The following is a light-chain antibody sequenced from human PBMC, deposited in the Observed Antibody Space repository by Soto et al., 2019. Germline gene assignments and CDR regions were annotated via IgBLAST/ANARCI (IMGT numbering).Light chain of an antibody. Sequence: QSVLTQPPSASGTPGQRGTISCSGSSSNIGSNYVYWYQQLPGTAPKLHIYSNNQRPSGVPDRFSGSKSGTSASLAISGLRSEDEADYYCAAWDDSLSGWVFGGGTKLTAL. CDR1: SSNIGSNY. J-gene: IGLJ3*02. CDR2: SNN. CDR3: AAWDDSLSGWV. V-gene: IGLV1-47*02.